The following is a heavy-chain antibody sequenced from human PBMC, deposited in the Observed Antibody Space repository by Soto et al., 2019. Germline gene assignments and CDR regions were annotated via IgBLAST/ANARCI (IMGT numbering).Heavy chain of an antibody. J-gene: IGHJ4*01. CDR3: AKEIEVAGDLDY. D-gene: IGHD6-19*01. V-gene: IGHV3-30*18. Sequence: QVRLVESGGGVVQPGRSLRLSCVASGFTFSAYGIHWVRQAPGKRLEWVGVVSSDGETKYYADAVKGRFTISRDNSKNTMYLQMASLRPEDTAVYYCAKEIEVAGDLDYWGHGTLVTVFS. CDR1: GFTFSAYG. CDR2: VSSDGETK.